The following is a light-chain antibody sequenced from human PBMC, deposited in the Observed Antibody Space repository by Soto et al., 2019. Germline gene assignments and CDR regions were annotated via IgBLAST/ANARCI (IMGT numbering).Light chain of an antibody. Sequence: AIRITHSPSSLSASTVERVTITFLASQGISSYLAWYQQKPGKAPKLLIYATSTLQSGVPSRFSGSGSGTGFTLTISCLQSEDFATYYCQKYYSYPRKFGQGTKVDIK. CDR1: QGISSY. J-gene: IGKJ1*01. V-gene: IGKV1-8*01. CDR2: ATS. CDR3: QKYYSYPRK.